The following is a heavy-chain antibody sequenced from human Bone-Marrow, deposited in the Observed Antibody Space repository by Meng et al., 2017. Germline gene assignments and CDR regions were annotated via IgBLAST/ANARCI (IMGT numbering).Heavy chain of an antibody. Sequence: SGPTLVKPTQTLTLTCTFSWFSLSTSGMCVSWIRQPPGKALEWLALIDWDDDKYYSTSLKTRLTISKDTSKNQVVLTMTNMDPVDTATYYCARSPMAQAGLSENWFDPWGQGTLVTVSS. D-gene: IGHD3-10*01. CDR1: WFSLSTSGMC. J-gene: IGHJ5*02. CDR2: IDWDDDK. CDR3: ARSPMAQAGLSENWFDP. V-gene: IGHV2-70*01.